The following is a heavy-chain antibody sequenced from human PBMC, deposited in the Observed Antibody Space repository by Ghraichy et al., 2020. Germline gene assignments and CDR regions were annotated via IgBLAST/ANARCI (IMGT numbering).Heavy chain of an antibody. D-gene: IGHD6-19*01. CDR3: ARDRYSSGDY. CDR1: GFTFSSYW. CDR2: IKYDGSYS. J-gene: IGHJ4*02. Sequence: GGSLRLSCAASGFTFSSYWMHWVHQAPGKGLVWVSRIKYDGSYSEYADSVKGRFTISRDNAKNTLYLQMNSLRVEDTAVYYCARDRYSSGDYWGQGTLVTVSS. V-gene: IGHV3-74*01.